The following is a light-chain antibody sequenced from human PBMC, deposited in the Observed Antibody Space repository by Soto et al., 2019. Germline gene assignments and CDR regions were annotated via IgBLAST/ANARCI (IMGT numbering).Light chain of an antibody. CDR1: GSDIGAYNF. V-gene: IGLV2-8*01. J-gene: IGLJ3*02. CDR2: GVT. CDR3: YSYAGRNIWV. Sequence: QSVLXQPPSASGSPGQSVTISCTXSGSDIGAYNFVSWYQQHPGKAPKLMIFGVTERPSGVPDRFSGSKSGNTASLTVSGLQADDEAVYYCYSYAGRNIWVFGGGTKVTVL.